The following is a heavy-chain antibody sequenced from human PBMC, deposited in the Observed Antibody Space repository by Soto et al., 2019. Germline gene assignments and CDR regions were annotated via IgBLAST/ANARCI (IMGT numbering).Heavy chain of an antibody. CDR1: GYTFTSYG. Sequence: ASVKVSCKASGYTFTSYGISWVRQAPGQGLEWMGWISAYNGNTNYAQKLQGRVTMTTDTSTSTAYMELRSLRSDDTAVYYCARDYYYDSSGYYVEYFQHWGQGTLVTV. CDR3: ARDYYYDSSGYYVEYFQH. V-gene: IGHV1-18*01. CDR2: ISAYNGNT. D-gene: IGHD3-22*01. J-gene: IGHJ1*01.